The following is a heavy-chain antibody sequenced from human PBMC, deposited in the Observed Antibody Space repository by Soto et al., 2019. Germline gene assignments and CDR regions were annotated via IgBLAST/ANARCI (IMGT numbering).Heavy chain of an antibody. Sequence: ASVKVSCKASGYTFTSYAMNWVRQAPGQGLEWMGWINTNTGNPTYAQGFTGRFVSSLDTSVSTAYLQICSLKAEDTAVYYCARSVGVGQFGVVPLAPDPWGQGTLVTVSS. CDR2: INTNTGNP. D-gene: IGHD3-3*01. J-gene: IGHJ5*02. V-gene: IGHV7-4-1*01. CDR3: ARSVGVGQFGVVPLAPDP. CDR1: GYTFTSYA.